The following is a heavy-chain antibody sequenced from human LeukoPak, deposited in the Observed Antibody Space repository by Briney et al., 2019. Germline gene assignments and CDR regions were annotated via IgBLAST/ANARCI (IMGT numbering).Heavy chain of an antibody. V-gene: IGHV1-8*01. CDR1: GYTFTSYD. D-gene: IGHD2-8*01. J-gene: IGHJ5*02. CDR3: ARGRMRRTNWFDP. CDR2: MNPNSGNT. Sequence: GALVKVSCKASGYTFTSYDINWVRQATGQGLEWMGWMNPNSGNTGYAQKFQGRVTMTRNTSISTAYMELSSLRSEDTAVYYCARGRMRRTNWFDPWGQGTLVTVSS.